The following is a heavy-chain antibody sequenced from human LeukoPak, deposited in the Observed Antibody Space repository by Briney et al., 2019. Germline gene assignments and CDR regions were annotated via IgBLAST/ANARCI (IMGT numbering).Heavy chain of an antibody. CDR1: GYTFTGYY. D-gene: IGHD3-10*01. J-gene: IGHJ4*02. V-gene: IGHV1-2*02. CDR3: ARDPYYGSGSPLLYYFDY. Sequence: ASVKVSCKASGYTFTGYYMHWVRQAPGQGLEWMGWINPNSGGTNYAQKFQGRVTMTRDTSISTAYMELSRLRSDDTAVYYCARDPYYGSGSPLLYYFDYWGQGTLVTVSS. CDR2: INPNSGGT.